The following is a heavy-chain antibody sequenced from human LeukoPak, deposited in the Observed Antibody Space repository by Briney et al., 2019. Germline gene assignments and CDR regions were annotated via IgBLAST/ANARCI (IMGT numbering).Heavy chain of an antibody. CDR1: GFTFSSYE. V-gene: IGHV3-48*03. J-gene: IGHJ4*02. CDR3: ARYDILTRYPYYFDY. D-gene: IGHD3-9*01. Sequence: GGSLRLSCVASGFTFSSYEMNWLRQSPGKGLEWVSYISGSGTTMYYADSVKGRFTISRDNAKNSLYLQMNSLRAEDTAVYYCARYDILTRYPYYFDYWGQGTLVTVSS. CDR2: ISGSGTTM.